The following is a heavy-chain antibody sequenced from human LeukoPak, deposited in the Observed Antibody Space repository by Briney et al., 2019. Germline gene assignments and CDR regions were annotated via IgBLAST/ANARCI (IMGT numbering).Heavy chain of an antibody. J-gene: IGHJ4*02. CDR1: GYTLTELS. V-gene: IGHV1-24*01. Sequence: ASVKVSCKVSGYTLTELSMHWVRQAPGKGLESMGGFDPEDGETIYAQKFQGRVTMTEDTSTDTAYMELSSLRSEDTAVYYCATARPGYSSGWFVDWDYWGQGTLVTVSS. D-gene: IGHD6-19*01. CDR2: FDPEDGET. CDR3: ATARPGYSSGWFVDWDY.